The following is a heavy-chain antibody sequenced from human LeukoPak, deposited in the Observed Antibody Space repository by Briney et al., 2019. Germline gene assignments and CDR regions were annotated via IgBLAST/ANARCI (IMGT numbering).Heavy chain of an antibody. CDR3: ARDTVLDY. V-gene: IGHV3-30*04. J-gene: IGHJ4*02. CDR2: ISFGGTNK. Sequence: PGRSLRLSCAASGFTFSNFPMPWVRQAPGKGLQWVAVISFGGTNKYYTDSVKGRFTISRDNSKNTLYLQMKRLRAEDTAVYYCARDTVLDYWGQGTLVTVSS. CDR1: GFTFSNFP. D-gene: IGHD4-17*01.